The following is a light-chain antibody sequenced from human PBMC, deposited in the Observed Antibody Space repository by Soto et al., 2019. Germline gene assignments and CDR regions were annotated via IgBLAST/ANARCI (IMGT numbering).Light chain of an antibody. CDR3: SSYTTTRVV. Sequence: QSVLTQPASVSGSPGQSITISCTGASSDVATYHFVSWYQQHPGKAPKLMIYEVTNRPSGVSNRFSGSKSGNTASLTISGLQADDEADYYCSSYTTTRVVFGAGTKVTVL. CDR1: SSDVATYHF. V-gene: IGLV2-14*01. J-gene: IGLJ2*01. CDR2: EVT.